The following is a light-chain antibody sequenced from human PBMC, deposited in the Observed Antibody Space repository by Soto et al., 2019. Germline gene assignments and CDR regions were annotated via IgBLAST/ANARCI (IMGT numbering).Light chain of an antibody. V-gene: IGLV1-36*01. CDR3: AAWDDSLNGWV. CDR1: SSNIGNNA. Sequence: QSVLTQPPSASEAPRQTVTISCSGSSSNIGNNAVNWYQQLPAQAPKLLIFYDVLLPSGVSDRFSGSKYGTSVSLVISSLQSEDEADYYCAAWDDSLNGWVFGGGTKLTVL. CDR2: YDV. J-gene: IGLJ3*02.